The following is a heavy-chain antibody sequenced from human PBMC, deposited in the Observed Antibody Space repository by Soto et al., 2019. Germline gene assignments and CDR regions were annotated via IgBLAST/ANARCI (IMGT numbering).Heavy chain of an antibody. D-gene: IGHD6-13*01. CDR1: GGTFSSYT. Sequence: QVQLVQSGAEVKKPGSSVKVSCKASGGTFSSYTISWVRQAPGQGLEWMGRIIPILGIANYAQKFQGRVTITADQSTSTAYMELSRLRSEDTAVYYCASDLGHSSSWYGVDPWGQGTLVTVSS. CDR3: ASDLGHSSSWYGVDP. CDR2: IIPILGIA. J-gene: IGHJ5*02. V-gene: IGHV1-69*02.